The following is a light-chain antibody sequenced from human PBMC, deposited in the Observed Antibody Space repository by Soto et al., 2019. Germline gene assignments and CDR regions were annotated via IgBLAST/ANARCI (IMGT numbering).Light chain of an antibody. CDR1: QTISSNY. J-gene: IGKJ3*01. V-gene: IGKV3-20*01. CDR3: QQYRSSPPEFT. Sequence: EIVLSQSPGTLSLSAGERATLSCRASQTISSNYLAWYQQKPGQAPRLLIFGASYRATGIPDRFSGSGSGTDFTLTISRLEPEDFAVYDCQQYRSSPPEFTFGPGTKVDIK. CDR2: GAS.